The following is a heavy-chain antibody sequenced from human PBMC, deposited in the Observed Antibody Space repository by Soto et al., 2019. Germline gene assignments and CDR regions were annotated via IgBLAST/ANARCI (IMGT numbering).Heavy chain of an antibody. CDR3: AGAPRHDYDSSGYGY. CDR1: GGSVSSGSYY. Sequence: SETLSLTCTVSGGSVSSGSYYWSWIRQPPGKGLEWIGYIYYSGSTNYNPSLKSRVTISVDTSKNQFSLKLSSVTAADTAVYYCAGAPRHDYDSSGYGYWGQGTLVTVSS. CDR2: IYYSGST. V-gene: IGHV4-61*01. D-gene: IGHD3-22*01. J-gene: IGHJ4*02.